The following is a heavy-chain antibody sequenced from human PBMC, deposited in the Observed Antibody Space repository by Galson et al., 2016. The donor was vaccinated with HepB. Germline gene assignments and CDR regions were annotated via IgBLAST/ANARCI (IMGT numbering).Heavy chain of an antibody. V-gene: IGHV3-33*01. J-gene: IGHJ4*02. CDR3: ARDSIGHCASTSCYGIGY. CDR2: IGYHGSNK. D-gene: IGHD2-2*01. Sequence: QAPGKGLEWVSFIGYHGSNKYYADSVKGRFSVSRDASNNTLFLQMNSLRAEDTAIYYCARDSIGHCASTSCYGIGYWGQGTLVTVSS.